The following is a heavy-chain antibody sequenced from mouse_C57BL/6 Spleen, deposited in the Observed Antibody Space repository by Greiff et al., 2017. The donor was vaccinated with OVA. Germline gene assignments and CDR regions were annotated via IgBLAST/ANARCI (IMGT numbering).Heavy chain of an antibody. CDR3: ARNPLRNYAMDY. V-gene: IGHV5-17*01. CDR2: ISSGSSTL. D-gene: IGHD1-1*01. Sequence: EVKLMESGGGLVKPGGSLKLSCAASGFTFSDYGMHWVRQAPEKGLEWVAYISSGSSTLYYADTVKGRFTISRDNAKNTLFLQMTSLRSEDTAMYYCARNPLRNYAMDYWGQGTSVTVSS. CDR1: GFTFSDYG. J-gene: IGHJ4*01.